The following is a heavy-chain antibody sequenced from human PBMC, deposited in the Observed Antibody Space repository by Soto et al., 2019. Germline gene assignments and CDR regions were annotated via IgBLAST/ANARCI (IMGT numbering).Heavy chain of an antibody. CDR2: ISWDGGST. J-gene: IGHJ6*02. CDR3: AKGGYTVTTGDYYGMDV. Sequence: EVQLVESGGVVVQPGGSLRLSCAASGVTFDDYTMHWVRQAPGKGLEWVSLISWDGGSTYYADSVKGRFTISRDNSKNSLYLQMNSLRTEDTALYYCAKGGYTVTTGDYYGMDVWGQGTTVTVSS. D-gene: IGHD4-17*01. V-gene: IGHV3-43*01. CDR1: GVTFDDYT.